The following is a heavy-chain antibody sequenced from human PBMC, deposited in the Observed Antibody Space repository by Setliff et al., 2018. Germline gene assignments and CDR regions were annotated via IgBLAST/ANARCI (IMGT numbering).Heavy chain of an antibody. D-gene: IGHD2-2*01. V-gene: IGHV5-51*01. CDR1: GYIFTNYW. Sequence: GESLKISCKASGYIFTNYWIGWVRQMPGKGLEWMGVIYPGDSDTRYSPSFQGQVTISADKSINTAYLQWSSLKXSDTAIYYCTRHEDRNKCTSSSCYRENDAFDVWGQGAMVTVSS. J-gene: IGHJ3*01. CDR2: IYPGDSDT. CDR3: TRHEDRNKCTSSSCYRENDAFDV.